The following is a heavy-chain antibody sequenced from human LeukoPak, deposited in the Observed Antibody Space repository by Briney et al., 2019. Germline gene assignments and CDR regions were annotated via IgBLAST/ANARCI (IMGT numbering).Heavy chain of an antibody. CDR2: IYHSGST. V-gene: IGHV4-30-4*08. CDR3: AMFGELSFGV. J-gene: IGHJ6*02. D-gene: IGHD3-10*02. CDR1: GGSISSGDYY. Sequence: SETLSLTCTVSGGSISSGDYYWSWIRQPPGKGLEWIGYIYHSGSTYYNPSLKSRVTISVDTSKNQFSLKLSSVTAADTAVYYCAMFGELSFGVWGQGTTVTVSS.